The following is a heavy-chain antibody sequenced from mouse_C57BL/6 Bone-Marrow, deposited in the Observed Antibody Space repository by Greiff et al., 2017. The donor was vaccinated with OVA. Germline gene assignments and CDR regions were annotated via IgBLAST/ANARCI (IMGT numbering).Heavy chain of an antibody. CDR3: ARGNPKEY. J-gene: IGHJ2*01. CDR2: IHPNSGST. Sequence: LQPGAELVKPGASVKLSCKASGYTFTSYWMHWVKQRPGQALDWIGMIHPNSGSTNYNEKFKSKATLSVDTSSSTAYMQLSSLTSEDSAVYYCARGNPKEYWGQGTTLTVSS. D-gene: IGHD2-1*01. V-gene: IGHV1-64*01. CDR1: GYTFTSYW.